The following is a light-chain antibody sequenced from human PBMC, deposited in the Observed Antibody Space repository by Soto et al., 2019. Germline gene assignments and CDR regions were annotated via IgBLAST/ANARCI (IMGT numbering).Light chain of an antibody. CDR3: SSRAGSAPYV. Sequence: QSVLTQPPSASGSPGQSVTISCTGTSSDVGGYNYVSWYQHHPGKAPKVMVYEVSKRPSGVPDRFSGSKYGNTASLTVSGLQAEDEADYYCSSRAGSAPYVFGTGTKVTVL. V-gene: IGLV2-8*01. J-gene: IGLJ1*01. CDR1: SSDVGGYNY. CDR2: EVS.